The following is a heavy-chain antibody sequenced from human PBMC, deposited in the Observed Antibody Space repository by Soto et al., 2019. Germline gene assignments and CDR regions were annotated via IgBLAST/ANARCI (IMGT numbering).Heavy chain of an antibody. CDR1: GDTFTDYY. J-gene: IGHJ4*02. Sequence: QVQLMQSGAEVKKPGASVKVSCKASGDTFTDYYINWVRQDPGQGLEWMGTVNPSGGHTTYAQHFLGRVTMTRDTSTSTLYMELTSLTSDDTAIYYCARGGHVVVVTAALDYWGQGTLVTVSS. D-gene: IGHD2-21*02. V-gene: IGHV1-46*01. CDR3: ARGGHVVVVTAALDY. CDR2: VNPSGGHT.